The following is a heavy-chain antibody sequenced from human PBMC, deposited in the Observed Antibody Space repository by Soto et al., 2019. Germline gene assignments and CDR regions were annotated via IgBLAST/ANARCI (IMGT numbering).Heavy chain of an antibody. D-gene: IGHD5-18*01. Sequence: SETLSLTCAVYGGSFSGYYWSWIRQPPGKGLEWIGEINHSGSTNYNTSLKSRVTISFATSKNQFSRTLSSVTAADTAVYYCARDRRGGYSYGYNRVSFGWFDPWGQGTLVTVSS. CDR2: INHSGST. V-gene: IGHV4-34*01. CDR1: GGSFSGYY. CDR3: ARDRRGGYSYGYNRVSFGWFDP. J-gene: IGHJ5*02.